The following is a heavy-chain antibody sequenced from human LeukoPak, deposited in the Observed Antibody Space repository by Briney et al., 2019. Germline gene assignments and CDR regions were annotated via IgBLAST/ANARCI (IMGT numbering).Heavy chain of an antibody. CDR3: ARGRGLGITMPVDAFDI. V-gene: IGHV1-69*05. D-gene: IGHD3-10*01. J-gene: IGHJ3*02. CDR1: GGTFSSYA. Sequence: SVKVSCKASGGTFSSYAISWVRQAPEQGLEWMGRIIPIFGTANYAQKFQGRVTITTDESTSTAYMELSSLRSEDTAVYYCARGRGLGITMPVDAFDIWGQGTMVTVSS. CDR2: IIPIFGTA.